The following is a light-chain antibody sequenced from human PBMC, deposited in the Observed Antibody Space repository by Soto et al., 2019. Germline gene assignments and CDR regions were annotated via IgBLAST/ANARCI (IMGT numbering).Light chain of an antibody. V-gene: IGKV3-20*01. J-gene: IGKJ3*01. Sequence: EIVLTQSPGTLSLSPGERATLSCRASQSVSSSYLACYQQKPGQAPSLLIYGAASRATGIPDRFSGRGSGKEFSLTISRLEPEDSEVYYCQQYGRSPLSTFGPGTKVDIK. CDR3: QQYGRSPLST. CDR2: GAA. CDR1: QSVSSSY.